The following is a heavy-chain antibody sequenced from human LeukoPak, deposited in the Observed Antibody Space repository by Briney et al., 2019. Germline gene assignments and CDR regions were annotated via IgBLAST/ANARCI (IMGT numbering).Heavy chain of an antibody. V-gene: IGHV3-23*01. D-gene: IGHD3-3*01. CDR2: VNGSGSTT. CDR1: GFTSSIYD. Sequence: GGSLRLSCAASGFTSSIYDMSSVRQAPGKGLEGVSVVNGSGSTTYYADSVKGRFTISRDTSKNTLYLQMNSLNDEETAVSYCAKHCSFWHWYLDLWGRGTLVTVSS. CDR3: AKHCSFWHWYLDL. J-gene: IGHJ2*01.